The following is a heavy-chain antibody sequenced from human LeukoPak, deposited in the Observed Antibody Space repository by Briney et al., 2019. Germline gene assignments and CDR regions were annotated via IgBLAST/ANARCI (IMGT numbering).Heavy chain of an antibody. J-gene: IGHJ6*02. Sequence: SETLSLTCAVYGGSFSGYYWSWIRQPPGKGLEWIGEINHSGSTNYNPSLKSRVTISVDTSKNQFSLKLSSVTAADTAVYYCARHPYYDFWSGYYYYYYGMDVWGQGTTVTVSS. D-gene: IGHD3-3*01. CDR3: ARHPYYDFWSGYYYYYYGMDV. CDR1: GGSFSGYY. CDR2: INHSGST. V-gene: IGHV4-34*01.